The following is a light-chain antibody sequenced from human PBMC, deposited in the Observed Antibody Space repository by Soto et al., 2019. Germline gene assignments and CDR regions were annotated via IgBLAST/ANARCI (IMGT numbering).Light chain of an antibody. CDR2: GAS. J-gene: IGKJ1*01. V-gene: IGKV3-15*01. CDR1: QSVSNN. Sequence: EIVMTQSPATLSVSPGERATLSCRARQSVSNNLAWYRQKPGQAPRLLIYGASTRATVIPARFSGSGSGTDFTLTLSSLQSEDFAVYYCQQYNNSPRTFRQGTKVE. CDR3: QQYNNSPRT.